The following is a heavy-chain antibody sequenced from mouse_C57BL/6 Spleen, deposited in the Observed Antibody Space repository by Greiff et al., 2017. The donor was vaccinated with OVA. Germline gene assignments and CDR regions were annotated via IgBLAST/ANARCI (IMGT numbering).Heavy chain of an antibody. CDR3: ARSTTVVPKAY. CDR1: GYAFSSYW. D-gene: IGHD1-1*01. J-gene: IGHJ3*01. Sequence: VQLQESGAELVKPGASVKISCKASGYAFSSYWMNWVKQRPGKGLEWIGQIYPGDGDTNYNGKFKGKATLTADKSSSTAYMQLSSLTSEDSAVYFCARSTTVVPKAYWGQGTLVTVSA. CDR2: IYPGDGDT. V-gene: IGHV1-80*01.